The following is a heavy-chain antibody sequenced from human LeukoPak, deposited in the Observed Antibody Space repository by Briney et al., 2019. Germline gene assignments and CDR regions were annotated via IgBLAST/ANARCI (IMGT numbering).Heavy chain of an antibody. CDR3: AKDAQRGFDYSNSLQN. D-gene: IGHD4-11*01. V-gene: IGHV3-33*06. CDR1: GFTFSHYG. CDR2: IWSDGSDK. Sequence: GGSLRLSCAASGFTFSHYGMHWVRQTPGAGLEWVAVIWSDGSDKYYAKSVKGRFTISRDNSKNSLFLQVNSLSAEDTAVYYCAKDAQRGFDYSNSLQNWGQGILVTVSS. J-gene: IGHJ1*01.